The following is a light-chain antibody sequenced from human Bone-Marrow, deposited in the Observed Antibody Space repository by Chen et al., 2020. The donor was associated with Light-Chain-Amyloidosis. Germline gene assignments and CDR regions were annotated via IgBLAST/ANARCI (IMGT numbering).Light chain of an antibody. CDR2: EDT. CDR3: SSYTITNTLV. J-gene: IGLJ1*01. CDR1: SSDVGGDNH. V-gene: IGLV2-14*01. Sequence: QSALTQPASVSGSPGQSITISCTGTSSDVGGDNHVPWYQQHPDKAPKLMIYEDTNRPSWVPDRFSGSKSDNTASLTIAGLQTEDEADYFCSSYTITNTLVFGSGTRVTVL.